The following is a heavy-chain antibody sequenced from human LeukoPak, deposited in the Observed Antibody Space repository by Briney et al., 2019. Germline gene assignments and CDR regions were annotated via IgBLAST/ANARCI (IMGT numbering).Heavy chain of an antibody. V-gene: IGHV3-30*02. CDR3: ARETTVTKGDAFDI. J-gene: IGHJ3*02. CDR1: GFTFSSYW. CDR2: IRYDGSNK. D-gene: IGHD4-17*01. Sequence: GGSLRLSCAASGFTFSSYWMSWVRQAPGKGLEWVAFIRYDGSNKYYADSVKGRFTISRDNSKNTLYLQMNSLRAEDTAVYYCARETTVTKGDAFDIWGQGTMVTVSS.